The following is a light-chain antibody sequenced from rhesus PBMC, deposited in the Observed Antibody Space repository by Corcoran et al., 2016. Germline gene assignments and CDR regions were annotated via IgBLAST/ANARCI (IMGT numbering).Light chain of an antibody. CDR1: QSVSSY. CDR2: GAT. V-gene: IGKV3-24*04. Sequence: EIVMTQSPATLALSPGERATLSCRASQSVSSYLAWYQQKPGQAPRLLIYGATSRATGIPDRFSGSGSGTVCTLTISSLEPEDVGVYFGLQSSNWLFTFGPGTKLDIK. CDR3: LQSSNWLFT. J-gene: IGKJ3*01.